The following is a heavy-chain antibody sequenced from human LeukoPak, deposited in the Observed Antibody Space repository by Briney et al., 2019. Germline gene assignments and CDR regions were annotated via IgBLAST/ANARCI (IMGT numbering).Heavy chain of an antibody. CDR2: IYYSGRT. CDR1: GGSISSYY. CDR3: ARITCSGGSCYPLDY. Sequence: SETLSLTCTVSGGSISSYYWSWIRQPPGKGLEWIGYIYYSGRTNYNPSLKSRVTISVDTSKNQFSLKLSSVTAADTAVYYCARITCSGGSCYPLDYWGQGTLVTVSS. J-gene: IGHJ4*02. D-gene: IGHD2-15*01. V-gene: IGHV4-59*01.